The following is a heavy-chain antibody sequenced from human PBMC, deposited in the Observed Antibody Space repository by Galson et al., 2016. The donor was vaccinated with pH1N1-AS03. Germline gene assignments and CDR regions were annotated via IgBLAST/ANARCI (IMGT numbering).Heavy chain of an antibody. CDR2: IRANSGDN. CDR1: GYTFTTYG. D-gene: IGHD1-1*01. Sequence: SVKVSCKASGYTFTTYGIIWMRQAPGQGLEWMGVIRANSGDNNYSQKFQDRIFMTTDRSTSTAYMELRSLSSDDTAVYYCARDEDNWNAAEGYSYKYSLDVWGQGTTVTVSS. CDR3: ARDEDNWNAAEGYSYKYSLDV. V-gene: IGHV1-18*04. J-gene: IGHJ6*02.